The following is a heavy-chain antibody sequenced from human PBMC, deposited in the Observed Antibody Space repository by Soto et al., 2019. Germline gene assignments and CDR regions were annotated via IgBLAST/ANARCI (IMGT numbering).Heavy chain of an antibody. J-gene: IGHJ6*02. CDR3: ARHRFEVYAMVYYYYGMDV. CDR1: GYSFTSYW. V-gene: IGHV5-51*01. D-gene: IGHD2-8*01. Sequence: PGESLKISCKGSGYSFTSYWIGWVRQMPGKGLEWMGIIYPGDSDTRYSPSFQGQVTISADKSISTAYLQWSSLKASDTAMYYCARHRFEVYAMVYYYYGMDVWGQGTTVTVSS. CDR2: IYPGDSDT.